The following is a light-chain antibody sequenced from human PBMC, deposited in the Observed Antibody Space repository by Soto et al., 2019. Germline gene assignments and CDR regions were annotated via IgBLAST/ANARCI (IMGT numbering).Light chain of an antibody. CDR2: DAS. Sequence: EIVLAQSPATLSLSPGERAILSCRASQSVSSYLAWYQQKPGQAPRLLIYDASTRATDIPARFSGSGSGTDFTLTISSLEPEDFAVYYCQQRGNWPWTFGQGTKVDFK. CDR3: QQRGNWPWT. V-gene: IGKV3-11*01. J-gene: IGKJ1*01. CDR1: QSVSSY.